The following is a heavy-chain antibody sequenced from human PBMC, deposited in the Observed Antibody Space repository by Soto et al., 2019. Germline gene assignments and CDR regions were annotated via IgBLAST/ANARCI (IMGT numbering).Heavy chain of an antibody. CDR3: ARENNVLPGGYFDY. D-gene: IGHD3-10*01. Sequence: QLQLQESGSGLVKPSQTLSLTCAVSGGSISSGGYSWSWIRQPPGKGLEWIGYIYHSASTYYNPSLKSRVTISVDRSKNQFSLKLSSVTAADTAVYYCARENNVLPGGYFDYWGQGTLVTVSS. CDR2: IYHSAST. J-gene: IGHJ4*02. V-gene: IGHV4-30-2*01. CDR1: GGSISSGGYS.